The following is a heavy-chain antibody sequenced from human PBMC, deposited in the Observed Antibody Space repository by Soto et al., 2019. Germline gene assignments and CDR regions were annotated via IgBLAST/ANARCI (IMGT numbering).Heavy chain of an antibody. D-gene: IGHD2-21*02. V-gene: IGHV3-48*03. J-gene: IGHJ4*02. CDR2: INYSGSNI. CDR3: ASEALCGADCYFFEY. Sequence: LRLSCAASGFTFSNSEMFWVRQAPGKGLEWVSKINYSGSNIYYSKSVKGRFTISRDNAKNSLSLQMNSLTDEDTAIYYCASEALCGADCYFFEYWGPGTLVTVSS. CDR1: GFTFSNSE.